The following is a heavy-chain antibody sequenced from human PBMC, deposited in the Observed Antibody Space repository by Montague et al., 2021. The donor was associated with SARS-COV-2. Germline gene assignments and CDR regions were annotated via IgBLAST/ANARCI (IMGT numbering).Heavy chain of an antibody. D-gene: IGHD4-23*01. CDR2: IYYSGSA. CDR3: ASTYGGNLGYYYYYMDV. V-gene: IGHV4-31*03. Sequence: TLSLTCTVSGGSISSGGYYWSWIRQHPGKGLEWIGYIYYSGSAYYNPSLKSRVTISVDTSKNQFFLKLSSVTAADTAVYYCASTYGGNLGYYYYYMDVWGKGTTVAVSS. CDR1: GGSISSGGYY. J-gene: IGHJ6*03.